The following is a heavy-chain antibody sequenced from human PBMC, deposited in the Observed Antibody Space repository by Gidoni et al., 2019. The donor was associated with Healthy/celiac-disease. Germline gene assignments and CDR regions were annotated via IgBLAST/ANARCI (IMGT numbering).Heavy chain of an antibody. J-gene: IGHJ3*02. CDR2: TYYRSKWYN. CDR1: GDRVSSNSSA. D-gene: IGHD3-22*01. V-gene: IGHV6-1*01. CDR3: ARDSSYDSSGYYDEHDAFDI. Sequence: QVQLQQSGPGLVKPSQTLSLTCAISGDRVSSNSSACNWTRHSPSRGLEWLGRTYYRSKWYNDYAVSVKSRITINPDTSKNQFSLQLNSVTPEDTAVYYCARDSSYDSSGYYDEHDAFDIWGQGTMVTVSS.